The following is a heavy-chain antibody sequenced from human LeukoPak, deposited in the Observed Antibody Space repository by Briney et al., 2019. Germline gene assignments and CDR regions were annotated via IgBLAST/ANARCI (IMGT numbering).Heavy chain of an antibody. D-gene: IGHD6-19*01. CDR2: INSDGSST. CDR3: ARDPRHSSGPGSNWFDP. Sequence: GGSLRLSCAASGFTFSSYWMHWVRQAPGKGLVWVSRINSDGSSTSYADSVKGRFTISRDNAKHTLYLQMNSLRAEDTAVYYCARDPRHSSGPGSNWFDPWGQGTLVTVSS. CDR1: GFTFSSYW. J-gene: IGHJ5*02. V-gene: IGHV3-74*01.